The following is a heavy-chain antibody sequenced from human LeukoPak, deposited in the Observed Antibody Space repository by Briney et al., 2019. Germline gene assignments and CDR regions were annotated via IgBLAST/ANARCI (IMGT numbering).Heavy chain of an antibody. V-gene: IGHV3-30*02. D-gene: IGHD5-18*01. J-gene: IGHJ4*02. CDR2: IRYDGSNK. CDR3: ARTRIQLWSGGYYFDY. Sequence: GGSLRLSCAASGFTFSSYGMHWVRQAPGKGLEWVAFIRYDGSNKYYADSVKGRFTISRDNSKNTLYLQMNSLRAEDTAVYYCARTRIQLWSGGYYFDYWGQGTLVTVSS. CDR1: GFTFSSYG.